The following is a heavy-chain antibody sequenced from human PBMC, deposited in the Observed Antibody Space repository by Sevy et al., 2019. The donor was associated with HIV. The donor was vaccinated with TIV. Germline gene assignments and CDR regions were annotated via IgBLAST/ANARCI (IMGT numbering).Heavy chain of an antibody. CDR3: ARASGGDRLDYYGMDV. V-gene: IGHV4-38-2*01. Sequence: SETLSLTCAVSNYSISSGYYSGWIRQPPGKGLEWIGNGYHGGSTYYNPSLQSRVTISLDTSKNHFSLRLRSVTAADTAVYYCARASGGDRLDYYGMDVWGQGTTVTVSS. D-gene: IGHD2-21*02. CDR2: GYHGGST. J-gene: IGHJ6*02. CDR1: NYSISSGYY.